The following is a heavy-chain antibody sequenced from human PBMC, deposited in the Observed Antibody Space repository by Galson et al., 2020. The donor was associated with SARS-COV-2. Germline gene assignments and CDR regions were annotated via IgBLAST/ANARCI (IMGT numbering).Heavy chain of an antibody. CDR3: ARDNVLRYFDWSANWYFDL. CDR2: IYYNGNT. V-gene: IGHV4-59*01. J-gene: IGHJ2*01. Sequence: ASETLSLTCTVSGGPISSYYWSWIRQPPGKGLEWIGYIYYNGNTNYNPSLKSRVTISVDTSKNQFSLKLSSVTAADTAVYYCARDNVLRYFDWSANWYFDLWGRGTLVTVSS. D-gene: IGHD3-9*01. CDR1: GGPISSYY.